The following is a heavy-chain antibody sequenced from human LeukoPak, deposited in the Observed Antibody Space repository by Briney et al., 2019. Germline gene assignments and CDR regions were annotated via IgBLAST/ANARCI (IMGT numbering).Heavy chain of an antibody. CDR1: GGSISSYY. Sequence: PSETLSLTCTVSGGSISSYYWSWIRQPPGKGQEWIGYIYYSGSTNYNPSLKSRVTISVDTSKNQFSLKLSSVTAADTAVYHCARWYKYSSSWSPVNWFDPWGQGTLVTVSS. V-gene: IGHV4-59*01. CDR2: IYYSGST. D-gene: IGHD6-6*01. CDR3: ARWYKYSSSWSPVNWFDP. J-gene: IGHJ5*02.